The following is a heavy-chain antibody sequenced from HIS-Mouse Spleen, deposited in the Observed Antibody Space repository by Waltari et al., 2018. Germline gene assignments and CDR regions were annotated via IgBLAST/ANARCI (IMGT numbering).Heavy chain of an antibody. J-gene: IGHJ4*02. V-gene: IGHV2-70*15. D-gene: IGHD6-19*01. CDR3: ARIAEGYTSGWYAFDY. Sequence: QVTLRESGPALVKPTQTLTLTCTFSGFSLSTSGMRVSWLRQPPGKALEWLARIDWDDDKYYSTSLKTRLTISRDTSKNQVVLTMTNMDPLDTATYYCARIAEGYTSGWYAFDYWGQGTLVTVSS. CDR1: GFSLSTSGMR. CDR2: IDWDDDK.